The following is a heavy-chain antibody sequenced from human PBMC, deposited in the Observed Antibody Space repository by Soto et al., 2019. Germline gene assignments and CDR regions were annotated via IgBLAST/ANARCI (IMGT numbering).Heavy chain of an antibody. CDR2: ISATGGDT. Sequence: WVSLRLSCAASGFTFSNYAMSWVRQAPGEGLEWVSAISATGGDTYYADFVTGRFTVSRDNSKNTLFLQMNSLRAEDTAVYYCAKEITSSRPYEYWGKGALVTVSS. V-gene: IGHV3-23*01. D-gene: IGHD3-3*01. J-gene: IGHJ4*02. CDR3: AKEITSSRPYEY. CDR1: GFTFSNYA.